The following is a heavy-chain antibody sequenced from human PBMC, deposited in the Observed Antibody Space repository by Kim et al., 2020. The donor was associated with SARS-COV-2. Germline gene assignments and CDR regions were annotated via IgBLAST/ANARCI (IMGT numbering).Heavy chain of an antibody. V-gene: IGHV1-8*01. D-gene: IGHD3-10*01. Sequence: AQKFQGRVTLTRNTSISTAYMELSSLRSEDTAVYYCARSLRGRLNWFDPWGQGTLVTVSS. J-gene: IGHJ5*02. CDR3: ARSLRGRLNWFDP.